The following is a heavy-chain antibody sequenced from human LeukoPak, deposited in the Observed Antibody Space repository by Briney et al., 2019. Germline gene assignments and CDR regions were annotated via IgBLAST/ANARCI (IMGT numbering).Heavy chain of an antibody. CDR1: GFTFSSYA. CDR3: ARARSGV. J-gene: IGHJ4*02. Sequence: QPGGSLRLSCAASGFTFSSYAMHWVRQAPGKGLEWVAVISYDGSNKYYADSVKGRFTTSRDNSKNTLYLQMNSLRAEDTAVYYCARARSGVWGQGTLVTVSS. V-gene: IGHV3-30*04. D-gene: IGHD3-10*01. CDR2: ISYDGSNK.